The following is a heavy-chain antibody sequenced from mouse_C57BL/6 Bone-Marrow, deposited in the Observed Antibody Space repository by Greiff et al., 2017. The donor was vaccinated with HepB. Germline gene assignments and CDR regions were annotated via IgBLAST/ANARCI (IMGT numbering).Heavy chain of an antibody. V-gene: IGHV5-6*02. CDR1: GFTFSSYG. CDR2: ISSGGSYT. J-gene: IGHJ3*01. Sequence: DVKLVESGGDLVKPGGSLKLSCAASGFTFSSYGMSWVRQTPDKRLEWVATISSGGSYTYYPDSVKGRFTISRDNAKNTLYLQMSSLKSEDTAMYYCARDYYYGSSYLYWGQGTLVTVSA. CDR3: ARDYYYGSSYLY. D-gene: IGHD1-1*01.